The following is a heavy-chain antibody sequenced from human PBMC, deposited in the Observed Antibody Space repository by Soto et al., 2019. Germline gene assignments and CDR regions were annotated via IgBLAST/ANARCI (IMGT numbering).Heavy chain of an antibody. CDR3: VRDPSGWGLDV. D-gene: IGHD6-19*01. V-gene: IGHV3-13*01. CDR2: IGTAGDT. CDR1: GFIFSDYD. Sequence: GSLRLSCVASGFIFSDYDMHWVRQATGKSLEWVSAIGTAGDTHYSDSVKGRFTISRENGVNSLYLQMNSLRAGDTAVYYCVRDPSGWGLDVWGQGTMVTVSS. J-gene: IGHJ3*01.